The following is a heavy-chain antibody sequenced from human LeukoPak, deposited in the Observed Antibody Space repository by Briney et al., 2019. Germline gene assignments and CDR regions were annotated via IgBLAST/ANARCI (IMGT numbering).Heavy chain of an antibody. J-gene: IGHJ4*02. V-gene: IGHV3-15*01. CDR3: ATSGQHWGVFDF. Sequence: PGGSLRLSCAASGLTFSTASMSWVRQAPGKGLEWVVRIKSKTTGGTTGYAAPVKGRFTISRDDSKNTVYLKMNSLKTEDTAVYSCATSGQHWGVFDFWGQGNLVTVSS. CDR1: GLTFSTAS. D-gene: IGHD3-16*01. CDR2: IKSKTTGGTT.